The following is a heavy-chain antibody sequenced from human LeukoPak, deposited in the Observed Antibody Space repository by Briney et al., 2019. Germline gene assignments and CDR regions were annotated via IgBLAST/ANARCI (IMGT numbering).Heavy chain of an antibody. CDR2: INHSGST. D-gene: IGHD6-19*01. J-gene: IGHJ4*02. CDR3: ARVRGWLAYYFDY. V-gene: IGHV4-34*01. CDR1: VGSFSGYY. Sequence: SETLSLTCAVHVGSFSGYYWSWIRQPPGKGLEWIGEINHSGSTNYNPSLKSRVTISVDTSKNQFSLQLSSVTAADTAVYYCARVRGWLAYYFDYWGQGTLVTGSS.